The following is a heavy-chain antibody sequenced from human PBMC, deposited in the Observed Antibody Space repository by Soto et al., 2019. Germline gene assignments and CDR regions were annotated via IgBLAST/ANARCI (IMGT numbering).Heavy chain of an antibody. CDR1: GFTFSSYW. CDR2: INSDGSST. J-gene: IGHJ6*02. V-gene: IGHV3-74*01. CDR3: ARDQGHGMDV. Sequence: GGSLRLSCAASGFTFSSYWMHWVRQAPGKGPVWVSRINSDGSSTSYADSVKGRFTISRDNAKNTLYLQMNSLRAEDTAVYYCARDQGHGMDVWGQGTTVTVSS.